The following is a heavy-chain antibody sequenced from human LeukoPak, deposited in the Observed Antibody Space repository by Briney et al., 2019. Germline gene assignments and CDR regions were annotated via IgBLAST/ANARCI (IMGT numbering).Heavy chain of an antibody. CDR3: TRPSALLSAGFDP. V-gene: IGHV3-73*01. CDR2: IRSKASSYAT. D-gene: IGHD2-2*01. J-gene: IGHJ5*02. CDR1: GFTFSGSA. Sequence: PGGSLRLSCAASGFTFSGSAMHWVRQASGKGLEWVGRIRSKASSYATAYAASVKGRFTISRDDSKNTAYLQMNSLKTEDTAVYYCTRPSALLSAGFDPWGQGTLVTVSS.